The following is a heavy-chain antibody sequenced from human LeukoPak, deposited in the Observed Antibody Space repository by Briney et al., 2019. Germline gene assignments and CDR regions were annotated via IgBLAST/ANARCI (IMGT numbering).Heavy chain of an antibody. V-gene: IGHV3-15*05. CDR3: TTGNP. Sequence: GGSLRLSCATSGFTFTAAPMSWVRQAPGKGLEWIGLIRSKVENETTEYAAPVKGRFSISRDDSKATLYLEMKSLKVDDTGVYYCTTGNPWGQGTLVTV. CDR1: GFTFTAAP. J-gene: IGHJ1*01. CDR2: IRSKVENETT.